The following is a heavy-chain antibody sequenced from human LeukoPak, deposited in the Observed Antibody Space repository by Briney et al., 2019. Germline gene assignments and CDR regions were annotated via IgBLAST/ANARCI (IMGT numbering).Heavy chain of an antibody. CDR1: SYSISSCYY. J-gene: IGHJ4*02. Sequence: SETLSLTCAVSSYSISSCYYWGWIRQPPGKGLEWIGSVYHTGKSYYNPSLKSRVTISVDTSKNQFSLKLTSVTAADAAVYYCARQRYHYDTSGYWASRDFDYWGQGTLVSVSS. CDR3: ARQRYHYDTSGYWASRDFDY. CDR2: VYHTGKS. V-gene: IGHV4-38-2*01. D-gene: IGHD3-22*01.